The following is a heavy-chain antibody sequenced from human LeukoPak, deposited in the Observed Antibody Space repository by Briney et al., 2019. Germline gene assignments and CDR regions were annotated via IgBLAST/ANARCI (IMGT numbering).Heavy chain of an antibody. V-gene: IGHV1-69*05. D-gene: IGHD3-3*01. CDR1: GGTFSSYA. CDR3: ASGAREWLLPHDAFDI. CDR2: IIPIFDTA. Sequence: SVKVSCKASGGTFSSYAISWVRHAPGQGLEWMGGIIPIFDTANYAQKFQGRVTITTDESTSTAYMELSSLRSEDTAVYYCASGAREWLLPHDAFDIWGQGTMVTVSS. J-gene: IGHJ3*02.